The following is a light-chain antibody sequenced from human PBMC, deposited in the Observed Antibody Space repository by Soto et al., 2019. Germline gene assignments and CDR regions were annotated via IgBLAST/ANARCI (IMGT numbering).Light chain of an antibody. J-gene: IGLJ2*01. V-gene: IGLV2-23*02. CDR1: SSDVGSYNL. Sequence: QSALTQPASVSGSPGQSITISCTGTSSDVGSYNLGSWYQQHPGKAPKLMIYEVSKRPSGVSNRFSGSKSGNTASLTISGLQAEDEADYYCCSYAGSSTGVFGGGTKVTVL. CDR3: CSYAGSSTGV. CDR2: EVS.